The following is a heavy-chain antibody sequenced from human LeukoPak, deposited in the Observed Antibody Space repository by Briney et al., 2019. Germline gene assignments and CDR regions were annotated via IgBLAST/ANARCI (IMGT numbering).Heavy chain of an antibody. Sequence: PSETLSLTCTVSGGSISSYYWSWIRQPPGKGLEWIGYIYYSGSTNYNPSLKSRVTISVDTSKNQFSLKLSSVTAADTAVYYCGRDQGSGWYDYWGQGTLVTVSS. V-gene: IGHV4-59*12. CDR1: GGSISSYY. D-gene: IGHD6-19*01. CDR2: IYYSGST. J-gene: IGHJ5*01. CDR3: GRDQGSGWYDY.